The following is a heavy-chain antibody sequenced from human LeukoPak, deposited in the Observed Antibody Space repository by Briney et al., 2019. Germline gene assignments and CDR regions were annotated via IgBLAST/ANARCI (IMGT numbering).Heavy chain of an antibody. CDR1: GYSISSGYY. CDR2: IYHSGST. Sequence: SETLSLTCAVSGYSISSGYYWGWIRQPPGKGLEWIGSIYHSGSTYYNPSLKSRVTISVDTSKNQFSLKLNSVTAADTAFYYCARDSRATQSFDYWGQGTLVTVSS. CDR3: ARDSRATQSFDY. D-gene: IGHD6-13*01. V-gene: IGHV4-38-2*02. J-gene: IGHJ4*02.